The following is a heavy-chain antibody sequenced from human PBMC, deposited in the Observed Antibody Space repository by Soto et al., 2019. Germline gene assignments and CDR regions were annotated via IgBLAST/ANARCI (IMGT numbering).Heavy chain of an antibody. CDR3: ATFNNWNYRFDP. J-gene: IGHJ5*02. CDR1: GGSISSGGYY. V-gene: IGHV4-30-2*01. D-gene: IGHD1-1*01. Sequence: PSETLSLTCTVFGGSISSGGYYWRWIRQHPGKGLEWIGYIYHSGSTYYNPSLKSRVTISVDRSKNQFSLKLSSVTAADTAVYSCATFNNWNYRFDPWGQGTLVTVSS. CDR2: IYHSGST.